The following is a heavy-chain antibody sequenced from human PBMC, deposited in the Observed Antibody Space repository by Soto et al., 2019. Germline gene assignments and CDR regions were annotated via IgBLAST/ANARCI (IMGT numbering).Heavy chain of an antibody. CDR2: ISSSGSTI. V-gene: IGHV3-11*01. J-gene: IGHJ4*02. D-gene: IGHD3-3*01. CDR1: GFTFSDYY. CDR3: ARDLYDFWSGYYTGTFDY. Sequence: GGSLRLSCAASGFTFSDYYMSWIRQAPGKGLEWVSYISSSGSTIYYADSVKGRFTISRDNAKNSLYLQMNSLRAEDTAVYYCARDLYDFWSGYYTGTFDYWGQGTLGTVSS.